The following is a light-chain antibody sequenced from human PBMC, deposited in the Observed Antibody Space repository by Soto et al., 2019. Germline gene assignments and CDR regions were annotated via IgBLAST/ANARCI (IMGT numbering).Light chain of an antibody. Sequence: EIVLTQSPATLSLSPGERATLSCRASQSVSSYLAWYQQKPGQAPRLLIYDASNRATGIPARFSGSGSGTDFTLTISSLEPEEFAVYYCQQRSNWPTWTFGQGTKV. V-gene: IGKV3-11*01. J-gene: IGKJ1*01. CDR1: QSVSSY. CDR3: QQRSNWPTWT. CDR2: DAS.